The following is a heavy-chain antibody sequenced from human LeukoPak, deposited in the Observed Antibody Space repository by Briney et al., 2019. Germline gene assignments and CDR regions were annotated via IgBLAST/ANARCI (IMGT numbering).Heavy chain of an antibody. CDR2: ISDSGGST. V-gene: IGHV3-23*01. J-gene: IGHJ4*02. CDR3: AKDRGSGTRGPFDY. Sequence: VGSLRLSCAASGFTFSTYAMSWVRQAPGKGLQWVLAISDSGGSTYYADSVKGRFTISRDNSKNTLYLQMNSLRAEDTAVYYCAKDRGSGTRGPFDYWGQGTLVTVSS. CDR1: GFTFSTYA. D-gene: IGHD3-10*01.